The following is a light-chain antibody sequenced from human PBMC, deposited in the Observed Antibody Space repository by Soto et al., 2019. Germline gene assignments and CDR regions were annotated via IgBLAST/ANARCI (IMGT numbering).Light chain of an antibody. J-gene: IGLJ1*01. CDR3: MSYASSATYL. Sequence: QSALTQPASVSGSPGQSITISCTGTSSDVGGYNFVSWYQQYPGRAPKLMIYDVSNRPSGVSNRFYGSKSGNTASLTISGLQAEDEADYHCMSYASSATYLFGTGTKLTVL. CDR1: SSDVGGYNF. CDR2: DVS. V-gene: IGLV2-14*03.